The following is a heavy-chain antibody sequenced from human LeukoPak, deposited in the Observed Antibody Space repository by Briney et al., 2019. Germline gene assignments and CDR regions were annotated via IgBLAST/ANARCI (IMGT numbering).Heavy chain of an antibody. V-gene: IGHV1-18*01. CDR2: IGAYNGNT. J-gene: IGHJ6*02. CDR3: ARAPVEMAVLGHYYYGMDV. Sequence: ASVKVSCKASGYTFTTYGISWVRQAPGQGLQWMGWIGAYNGNTNYAQKLQDRVTMTTDTSTSTVYMELSSLRSEDTAVYYCARAPVEMAVLGHYYYGMDVWGQGTTVTVSS. CDR1: GYTFTTYG. D-gene: IGHD5-24*01.